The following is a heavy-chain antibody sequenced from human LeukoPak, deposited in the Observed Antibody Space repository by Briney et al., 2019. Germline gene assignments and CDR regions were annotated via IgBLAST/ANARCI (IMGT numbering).Heavy chain of an antibody. D-gene: IGHD2-15*01. CDR2: INRDGHTT. V-gene: IGHV3-43*02. J-gene: IGHJ4*02. Sequence: PGGSLKLSCASSAFTFNEYAMHWVREVPGKGLEWGPLINRDGHTTYYADSVQGRFTISRDNNKKSLFLQMDSLRTEDTALYYCAKALHSWELLPVFDYWGQGTLVSVSS. CDR3: AKALHSWELLPVFDY. CDR1: AFTFNEYA.